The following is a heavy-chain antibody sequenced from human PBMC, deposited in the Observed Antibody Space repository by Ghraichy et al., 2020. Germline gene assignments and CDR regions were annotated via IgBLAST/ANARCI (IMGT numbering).Heavy chain of an antibody. D-gene: IGHD3-10*01. CDR1: GFTFSTYT. CDR3: ARKDFFNSGTYYIPFFDS. CDR2: IGSSSGSI. Sequence: GGSLRLSCATSGFTFSTYTMGWVRQAPGKGLEWVSSIGSSSGSIFYADSVKGRFTISRDNAKNSLYLQMNSLRDEDTAVYFCARKDFFNSGTYYIPFFDSWGQGTLVTVSS. J-gene: IGHJ4*02. V-gene: IGHV3-48*02.